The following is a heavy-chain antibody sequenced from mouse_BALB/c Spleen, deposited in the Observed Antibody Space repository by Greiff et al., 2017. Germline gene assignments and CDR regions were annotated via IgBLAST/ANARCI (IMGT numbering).Heavy chain of an antibody. CDR2: IWAGGST. V-gene: IGHV2-9*02. D-gene: IGHD4-1*01. CDR3: AREKGLGRSFDY. CDR1: GFSLTSYG. Sequence: VKLVESGPGLVAPSQSLSITCTVSGFSLTSYGVHWVRQPPGKGLEWLGVIWAGGSTNYNSALMSRLSISKDNSKSQVFLKMNSLQTDDIAMYYCAREKGLGRSFDYWGQGTTLTVSS. J-gene: IGHJ2*01.